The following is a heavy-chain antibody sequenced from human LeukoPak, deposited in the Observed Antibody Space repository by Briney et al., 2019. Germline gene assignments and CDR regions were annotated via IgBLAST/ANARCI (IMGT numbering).Heavy chain of an antibody. D-gene: IGHD6-6*01. CDR3: ARDQRFGIAAVDSWFDP. J-gene: IGHJ5*02. V-gene: IGHV1-18*04. Sequence: GASVKVSCKASGYTFSIYGINWVRQAPGQGLEWLGWISAYNGHTIYAQKFQGRVTMTTDSSTATAYVELRSLGFDDTAVYFCARDQRFGIAAVDSWFDPWGQGTLVTVSS. CDR2: ISAYNGHT. CDR1: GYTFSIYG.